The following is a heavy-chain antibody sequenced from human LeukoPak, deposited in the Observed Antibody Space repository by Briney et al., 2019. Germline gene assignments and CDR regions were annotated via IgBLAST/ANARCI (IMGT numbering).Heavy chain of an antibody. CDR2: IIPILGIA. J-gene: IGHJ4*02. CDR1: GGTFSSYA. V-gene: IGHV1-69*04. Sequence: ASVEVSCKASGGTFSSYAISWVRQAPGQGLEWMGRIIPILGIANYAQKFQGRVTITADKSTSTAYMELSSLRSEDTAVYYCARVLVGATHDYWGQGTLVTVSS. CDR3: ARVLVGATHDY. D-gene: IGHD5-12*01.